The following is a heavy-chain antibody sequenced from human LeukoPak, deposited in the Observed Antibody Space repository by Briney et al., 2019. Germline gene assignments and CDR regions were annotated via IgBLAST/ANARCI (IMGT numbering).Heavy chain of an antibody. CDR3: ARVVVMRGRWLDY. V-gene: IGHV4-30-4*01. D-gene: IGHD3-22*01. J-gene: IGHJ4*02. CDR1: GGSISSGDYY. CDR2: IYYSGST. Sequence: SETLSLTCTVSGGSISSGDYYWSWIRQPPGKGLEWIGYIYYSGSTYYNPSLKSRVTISVDTSKNQFSLKLSSVTAADTAVYYCARVVVMRGRWLDYRGQGTLVTVSS.